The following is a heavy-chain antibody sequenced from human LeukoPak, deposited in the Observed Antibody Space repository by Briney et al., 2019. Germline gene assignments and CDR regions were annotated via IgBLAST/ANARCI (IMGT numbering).Heavy chain of an antibody. Sequence: PSETLSLTCTVSGGSISSYYWNWIRQPPGKRLEWIGYVYRSGSTNYNPSLKSRVTISVDTSKNQFSLKLKSVTAADAAVYFCARIDYRDYSGMDVWGQGTTVTVSS. V-gene: IGHV4-59*01. J-gene: IGHJ6*02. CDR1: GGSISSYY. D-gene: IGHD4/OR15-4a*01. CDR2: VYRSGST. CDR3: ARIDYRDYSGMDV.